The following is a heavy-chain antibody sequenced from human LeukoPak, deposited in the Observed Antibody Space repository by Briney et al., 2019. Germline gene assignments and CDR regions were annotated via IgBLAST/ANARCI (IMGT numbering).Heavy chain of an antibody. V-gene: IGHV4-39*07. J-gene: IGHJ6*03. CDR2: IYYSGST. Sequence: SETLSLTCTVSSGSISSSSYYWGWIRQPPGKGLEWIGSIYYSGSTYHNPSLKSRVTISVDTSKNQFSLKLSSVTAADTAVYYCARAPPRDARHCSGGSCYSGRPNYYYMDVWGKGTTVTISS. D-gene: IGHD2-15*01. CDR3: ARAPPRDARHCSGGSCYSGRPNYYYMDV. CDR1: SGSISSSSYY.